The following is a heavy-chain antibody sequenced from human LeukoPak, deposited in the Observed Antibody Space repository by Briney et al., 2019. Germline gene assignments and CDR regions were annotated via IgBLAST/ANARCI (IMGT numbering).Heavy chain of an antibody. J-gene: IGHJ4*02. CDR3: TRDLGNWLIDY. CDR1: GASISSSGSF. CDR2: ISHSGTT. V-gene: IGHV4-39*07. D-gene: IGHD4-23*01. Sequence: PSETLSLTCAVSGASISSSGSFWGWFRQPPGTGLELLGTISHSGTTYYNPSLKSRVTISTDTSKNNFSLKLTSVTAADTAIYYCTRDLGNWLIDYWGQGTLVTVSS.